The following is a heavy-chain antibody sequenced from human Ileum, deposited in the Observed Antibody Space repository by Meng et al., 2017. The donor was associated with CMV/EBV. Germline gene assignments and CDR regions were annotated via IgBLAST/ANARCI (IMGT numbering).Heavy chain of an antibody. CDR1: GFSLSGDI. CDR3: ARSAGTRDGYTPDYYYGMDV. V-gene: IGHV3-48*04. D-gene: IGHD5-24*01. CDR2: ISYVSSAI. Sequence: GGSLRLSCTASGFSLSGDIMNWVRQAPGKGLEWISYISYVSSAIYYAGSVKGRFTVSRDNSKNSVYLQMNSLRVEDTAVYYCARSAGTRDGYTPDYYYGMDVWGQGTTVTVSS. J-gene: IGHJ6*02.